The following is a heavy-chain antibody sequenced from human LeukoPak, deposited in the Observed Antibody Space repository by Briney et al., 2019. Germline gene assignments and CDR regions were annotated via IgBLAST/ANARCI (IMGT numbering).Heavy chain of an antibody. CDR3: ARVPGCSSTSCYESGIAAAPPNWYFDY. V-gene: IGHV1-69*04. CDR2: IIPILGIA. D-gene: IGHD2-2*01. J-gene: IGHJ4*02. Sequence: ASVKVSCKASGGTFSSYAISWVRQASGQGLEWMGRIIPILGIANYAQKFQGRVTITADKSTSTAYMELSSLRSEDTAVYYCARVPGCSSTSCYESGIAAAPPNWYFDYWGQGTLVTVSS. CDR1: GGTFSSYA.